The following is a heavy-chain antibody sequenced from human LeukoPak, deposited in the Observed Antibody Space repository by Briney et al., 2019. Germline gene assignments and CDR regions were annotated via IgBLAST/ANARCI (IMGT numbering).Heavy chain of an antibody. CDR1: GFTFSSYW. Sequence: GGSLRLSCAVSGFTFSSYWMSWVRQAPGKGLEWVANIKQDGSGKYYVDSVKGRLTISRDNARNSLYLQMNSLRAEDTAVYYCAGESLYGMDVWGKGTTVTVSS. CDR3: AGESLYGMDV. J-gene: IGHJ6*04. V-gene: IGHV3-7*03. CDR2: IKQDGSGK.